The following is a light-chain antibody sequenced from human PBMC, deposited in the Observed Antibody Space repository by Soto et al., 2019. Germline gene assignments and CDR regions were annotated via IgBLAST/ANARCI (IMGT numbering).Light chain of an antibody. CDR1: QYISRY. Sequence: QLTQSPSALSASVGDRFTITCRASQYISRYLAWYQQRAGKAPKLLIYGASTLQSGVPSRFSGSGSGTEFTLTISSLQPDDFATYYCQQYNSYSGTFGQGTKVDI. V-gene: IGKV1-9*01. J-gene: IGKJ1*01. CDR3: QQYNSYSGT. CDR2: GAS.